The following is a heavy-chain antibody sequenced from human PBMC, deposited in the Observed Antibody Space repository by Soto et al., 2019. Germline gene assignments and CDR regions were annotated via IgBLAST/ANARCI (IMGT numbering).Heavy chain of an antibody. CDR2: IGSGSRGT. Sequence: EAQLLESGGGLVQPGGSLRLSCAASGFAFSNFAMSWVRQHPGKGLVWVSAIGSGSRGTHYAESVEDRFTISRDDSKNTLYLQLNSLTAADTAVYYCAAPRAAVPPPRYFDPWGQGTPVTVSP. D-gene: IGHD6-13*01. CDR3: AAPRAAVPPPRYFDP. J-gene: IGHJ5*02. CDR1: GFAFSNFA. V-gene: IGHV3-23*01.